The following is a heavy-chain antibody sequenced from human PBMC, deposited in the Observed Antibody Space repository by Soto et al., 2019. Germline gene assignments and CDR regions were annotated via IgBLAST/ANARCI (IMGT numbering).Heavy chain of an antibody. V-gene: IGHV4-39*01. CDR2: IYYSGST. Sequence: PSETLSLTCTVSGGSISSSHYSWGWIRQPPGKGLEWIGSIYYSGSTYYNPSLKSRVTISVDTSKSQFSLKLSSVTAADTAVYYCARHLTSGWYSNLDYWGQGILVTVSS. J-gene: IGHJ4*02. CDR1: GGSISSSHYS. CDR3: ARHLTSGWYSNLDY. D-gene: IGHD6-19*01.